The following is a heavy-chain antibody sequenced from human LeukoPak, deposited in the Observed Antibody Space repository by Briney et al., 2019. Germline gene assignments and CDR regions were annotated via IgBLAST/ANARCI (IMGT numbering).Heavy chain of an antibody. CDR2: INPSDGST. CDR3: ARVVVGDIAAFDI. J-gene: IGHJ3*02. Sequence: ASVKVSCKASGYTFTSYYMHWVRQPPGQGLEWMGIINPSDGSTSYAQKFQGRVTMTRDTSTSTVYMGLSSLRSEDTAMYYCARVVVGDIAAFDIWGQGTMVTVSS. CDR1: GYTFTSYY. V-gene: IGHV1-46*01. D-gene: IGHD4-17*01.